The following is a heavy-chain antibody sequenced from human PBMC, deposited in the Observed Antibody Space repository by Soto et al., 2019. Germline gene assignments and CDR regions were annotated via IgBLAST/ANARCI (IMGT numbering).Heavy chain of an antibody. D-gene: IGHD3-3*01. V-gene: IGHV3-74*01. CDR1: GFTFSSYW. CDR2: INSDGSST. CDR3: ARGKVTIFGDNYYGMDV. J-gene: IGHJ6*02. Sequence: HPGGSLRLSCAASGFTFSSYWMHWVRQAPGKGLVWVSRINSDGSSTSYADSVKGRFTISRDNAKNTLYLQMNSLRAEDTAVYYCARGKVTIFGDNYYGMDVWGQGTTVTVSS.